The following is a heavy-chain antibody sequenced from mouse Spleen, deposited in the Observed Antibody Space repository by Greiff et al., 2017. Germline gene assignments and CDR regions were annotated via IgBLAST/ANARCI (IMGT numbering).Heavy chain of an antibody. CDR1: GYTFTSCW. CDR2: IDPSDSYT. CDR3: ARSGGAWFAY. V-gene: IGHV1-50*01. Sequence: VQLKQPGAELVKPGASVKLSCKASGYTFTSCWMQWVKQRPGQGLEWIGEIDPSDSYTNYNQKFKGKATLTVDTSSSTAYMQLSSLTSEDSAVYYCARSGGAWFAYWGQGTLVTVSA. J-gene: IGHJ3*01. D-gene: IGHD1-3*01.